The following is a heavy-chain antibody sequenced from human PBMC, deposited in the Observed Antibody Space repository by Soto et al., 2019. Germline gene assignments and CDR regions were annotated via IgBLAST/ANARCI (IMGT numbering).Heavy chain of an antibody. Sequence: SETLSLTCAVYGGSFSGYYWTWIRQPPGTGLEWIGEINHSGSTNYNPSLKSRVTISVDTSKNQFSLKLTSVTAADTAVYYCVKDKTTTDFDNLGQEAVVTISS. J-gene: IGHJ4*02. D-gene: IGHD1-26*01. CDR2: INHSGST. V-gene: IGHV4-34*01. CDR3: VKDKTTTDFDN. CDR1: GGSFSGYY.